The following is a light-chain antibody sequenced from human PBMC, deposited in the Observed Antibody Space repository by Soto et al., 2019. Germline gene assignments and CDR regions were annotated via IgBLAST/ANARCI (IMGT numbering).Light chain of an antibody. V-gene: IGLV2-14*01. J-gene: IGLJ3*02. CDR2: EVS. CDR3: CSYTRSATRV. CDR1: SDDVGGYDY. Sequence: QSVLTQPASVSGSPGQSITISCTGTSDDVGGYDYVSWYQQHPGKAPKVMIYEVSYRPSGVPTRFSGSKSGNTASLTISGLQAEDEADYYCCSYTRSATRVFGGGTQLTVL.